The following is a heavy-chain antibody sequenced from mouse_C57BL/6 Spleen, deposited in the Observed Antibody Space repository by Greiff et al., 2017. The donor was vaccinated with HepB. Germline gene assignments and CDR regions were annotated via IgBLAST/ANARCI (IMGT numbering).Heavy chain of an antibody. V-gene: IGHV14-4*01. D-gene: IGHD1-1*01. CDR3: TTGSSFDY. J-gene: IGHJ2*01. Sequence: VQLQQSGAELVRPGASVKLSCTASGFNIKDDYTHWVKQRPEQGLEWIGWIDPENGDTEYASKFQGKATITADTSSNTAYLQLSSLTSEDTAVYYCTTGSSFDYWGQGTTLTVSS. CDR1: GFNIKDDY. CDR2: IDPENGDT.